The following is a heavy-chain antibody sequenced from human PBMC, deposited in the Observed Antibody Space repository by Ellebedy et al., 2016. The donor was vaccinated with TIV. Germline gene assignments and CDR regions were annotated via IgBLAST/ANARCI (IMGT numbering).Heavy chain of an antibody. CDR3: ARDRSIVISPGAEVHV. V-gene: IGHV3-7*01. CDR2: IKQDGSEK. CDR1: GFTFSSYW. J-gene: IGHJ6*04. D-gene: IGHD3-16*02. Sequence: GGSLRLSXAASGFTFSSYWMSWVRQAPGKGLEWVANIKQDGSEKYYVDSVKGRFTISRDNAKNSLYLQMNSLRAEDTAVYYCARDRSIVISPGAEVHVWGKGTTVTVSS.